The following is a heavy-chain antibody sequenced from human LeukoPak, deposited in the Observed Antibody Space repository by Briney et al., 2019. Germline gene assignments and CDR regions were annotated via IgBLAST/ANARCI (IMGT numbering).Heavy chain of an antibody. CDR1: VYTFTGYY. J-gene: IGHJ5*02. V-gene: IGHV1-2*02. CDR3: ARDIVVVVAATPGGWFDP. D-gene: IGHD2-15*01. CDR2: INPNSGGT. Sequence: ASVKVSCKASVYTFTGYYMHWVRQAPGQGLEWMGWINPNSGGTNYAQKFQSRVTMTRDTSISTAYMELSRLRSDDTAVYYCARDIVVVVAATPGGWFDPWGQGTLVTVSS.